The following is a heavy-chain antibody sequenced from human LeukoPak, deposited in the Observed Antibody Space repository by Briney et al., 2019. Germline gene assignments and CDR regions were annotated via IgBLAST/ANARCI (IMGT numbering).Heavy chain of an antibody. J-gene: IGHJ5*02. Sequence: GASVKVSCTASGYTFTSYDINWVRQATGQGLEWMGWMNPNSGNTGYAQKFQGRVTMTRNTSISTAYMELSSLRSEDTAVYYCARDWYSSGWNWFDPWGQGTLVTVSS. CDR2: MNPNSGNT. D-gene: IGHD6-19*01. CDR1: GYTFTSYD. CDR3: ARDWYSSGWNWFDP. V-gene: IGHV1-8*01.